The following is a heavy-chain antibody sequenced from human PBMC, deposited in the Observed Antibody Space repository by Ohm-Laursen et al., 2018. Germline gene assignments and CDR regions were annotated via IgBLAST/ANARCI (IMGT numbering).Heavy chain of an antibody. CDR1: GFIFKNYW. D-gene: IGHD3-16*01. Sequence: SLRLSCAASGFIFKNYWMTWVRQAPGKGLEWVANITHDGHETFYVDSVKGRFTISRDNAKNSLYLQMNSLRAEDTAVYYCVLGEWLDYWGQGTLVTVSS. J-gene: IGHJ4*02. CDR2: ITHDGHET. CDR3: VLGEWLDY. V-gene: IGHV3-7*01.